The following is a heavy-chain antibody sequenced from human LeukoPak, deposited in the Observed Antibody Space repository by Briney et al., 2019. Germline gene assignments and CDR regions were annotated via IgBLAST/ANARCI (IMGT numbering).Heavy chain of an antibody. CDR3: ARHETSNSWTSSFDW. J-gene: IGHJ4*02. CDR2: IHYSGNT. V-gene: IGHV4-59*08. D-gene: IGHD6-13*01. Sequence: SETLSLTCIVSGGSITSYYWSWIRQPPGKGLEWIGYIHYSGNTNYNSSLKSRVTISVDTSRNQFSLKLSSVTAADTAVYYCARHETSNSWTSSFDWWGQGTLVTVSS. CDR1: GGSITSYY.